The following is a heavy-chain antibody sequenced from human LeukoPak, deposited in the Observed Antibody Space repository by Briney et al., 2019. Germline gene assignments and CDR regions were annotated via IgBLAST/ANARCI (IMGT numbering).Heavy chain of an antibody. CDR1: GDSVSINSAA. D-gene: IGHD3-10*01. CDR2: TYYRFKWYN. Sequence: SQTLSLTCALSGDSVSINSAAWTWIRQSPSRGLEWLGRTYYRFKWYNDYAVSVKSRITINPDTSKNQCSLQLNSVTPEDTAVYYCARVLGDVFTLWGQGTLVTVSS. J-gene: IGHJ4*02. V-gene: IGHV6-1*01. CDR3: ARVLGDVFTL.